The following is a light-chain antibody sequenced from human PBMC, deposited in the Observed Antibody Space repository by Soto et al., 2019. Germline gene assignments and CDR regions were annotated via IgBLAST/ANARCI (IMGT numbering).Light chain of an antibody. CDR1: SSDVGAYDY. Sequence: QSVLTQPASVSGSPGQSITISCTGTSSDVGAYDYVSWYQQHPGKAPKLIIYDVTNRPSGVSNRFSASKSGNTASLTISGHWAEDGGDDYCSSYTSSSTVVSGGESK. CDR2: DVT. J-gene: IGLJ2*01. V-gene: IGLV2-14*03. CDR3: SSYTSSSTVV.